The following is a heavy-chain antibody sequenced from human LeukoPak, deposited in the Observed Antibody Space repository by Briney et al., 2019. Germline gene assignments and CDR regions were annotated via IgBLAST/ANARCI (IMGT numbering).Heavy chain of an antibody. J-gene: IGHJ6*03. Sequence: GAAVKVSCKASGYTFTSYGISWVRQDPGQELEWMGWISAYNGNTNYAQKLQDRVTMITDTSTSTAYIELRSLRSDDTAVYYCARVSADDYYYYYYYMDVWGKGTTVTVSS. CDR1: GYTFTSYG. V-gene: IGHV1-18*01. D-gene: IGHD1-1*01. CDR3: ARVSADDYYYYYYYMDV. CDR2: ISAYNGNT.